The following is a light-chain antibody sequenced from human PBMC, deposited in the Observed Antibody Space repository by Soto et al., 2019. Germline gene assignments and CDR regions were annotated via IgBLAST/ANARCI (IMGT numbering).Light chain of an antibody. Sequence: EIVLTQSPGTLSLSPGERATLSCRASQSVSSSYLAWYQQKPGQAPRLLIYGASSRATGIPDRFSGSGSGTDFPLPISRMEPEDFAVYYCQQYGSPPPRTFGQGTKLEIK. CDR2: GAS. J-gene: IGKJ2*01. V-gene: IGKV3-20*01. CDR3: QQYGSPPPRT. CDR1: QSVSSSY.